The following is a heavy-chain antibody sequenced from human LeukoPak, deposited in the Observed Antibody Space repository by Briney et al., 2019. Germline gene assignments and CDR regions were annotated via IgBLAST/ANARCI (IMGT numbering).Heavy chain of an antibody. CDR3: AKDSVAAAGTEYYYYYYMDV. D-gene: IGHD6-13*01. CDR1: GFTFSDYY. J-gene: IGHJ6*03. Sequence: GGSLRLSCAASGFTFSDYYMSWIRQAPGKGLEWVSYISSSGSTIYYADSVKGRFTISRDNSKNTLYLQMNSLRAEDTALYYCAKDSVAAAGTEYYYYYYMDVWGKGTTVTISS. CDR2: ISSSGSTI. V-gene: IGHV3-11*01.